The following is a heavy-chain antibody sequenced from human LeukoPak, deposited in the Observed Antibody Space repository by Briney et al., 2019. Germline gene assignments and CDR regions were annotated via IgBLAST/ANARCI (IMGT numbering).Heavy chain of an antibody. V-gene: IGHV3-23*01. Sequence: GGSLRLSCAASGFTFSRCGLHWVRQAPGKGLEWVSAISVGSDVIYYADSVKGRFAISRDNSKHTVYLQMDSLRAEDTAVYYCAKSHVSTATGTGRYFDYWGQGTLVTVPS. CDR3: AKSHVSTATGTGRYFDY. CDR1: GFTFSRCG. J-gene: IGHJ4*02. CDR2: ISVGSDVI. D-gene: IGHD3-9*01.